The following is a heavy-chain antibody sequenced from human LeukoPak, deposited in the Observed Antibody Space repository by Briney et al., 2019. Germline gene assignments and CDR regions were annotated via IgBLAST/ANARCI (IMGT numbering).Heavy chain of an antibody. J-gene: IGHJ3*02. CDR2: ISSSSSTI. D-gene: IGHD2-15*01. Sequence: PGGSLRLSCAASGFTFSSHGMNWVRQAPGKGLEWVSYISSSSSTIYYADSVKGRFTISRDNAKNSLYLQMNSLRAEDTAVYYCARDRSPVASLPGIWGQGTMVTVSS. V-gene: IGHV3-48*01. CDR1: GFTFSSHG. CDR3: ARDRSPVASLPGI.